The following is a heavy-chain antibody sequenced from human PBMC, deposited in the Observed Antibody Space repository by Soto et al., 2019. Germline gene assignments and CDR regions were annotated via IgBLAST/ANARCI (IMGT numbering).Heavy chain of an antibody. CDR1: GGSISSSSYY. CDR2: IYYSGST. Sequence: QLQLQESGPGLVKPSKTLSLTCTVSGGSISSSSYYWGWIRQPPGKGLEWIGSIYYSGSTYYNPSLKSRVTISVDTSKNQFSLKLTSVTAADTAVYYCATTYFFGSGSGYWGQGTLVTVSS. J-gene: IGHJ4*02. CDR3: ATTYFFGSGSGY. V-gene: IGHV4-39*01. D-gene: IGHD3-10*01.